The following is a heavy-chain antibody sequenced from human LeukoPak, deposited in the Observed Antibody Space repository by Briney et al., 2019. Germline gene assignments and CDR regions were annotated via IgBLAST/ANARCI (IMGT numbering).Heavy chain of an antibody. CDR1: GGSISSNSYY. CDR3: ARSLHISAPSDV. V-gene: IGHV4-39*01. J-gene: IGHJ4*02. D-gene: IGHD2-21*01. Sequence: SETLSLTCTVSGGSISSNSYYWGWIRQPPGKGLEWIGSIYYSGSTYYNPSLKSRVTISVDTSKNQFSLRLSSVTAADTALYYCARSLHISAPSDVWGQGTLVTVSS. CDR2: IYYSGST.